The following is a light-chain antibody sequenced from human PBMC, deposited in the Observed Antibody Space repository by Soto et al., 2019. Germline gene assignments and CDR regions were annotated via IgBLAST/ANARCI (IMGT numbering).Light chain of an antibody. J-gene: IGKJ2*01. CDR3: QQYYSTPYT. V-gene: IGKV4-1*01. Sequence: DIVLTQSPDSLAVSLGERATINCKSSQSVLYSSNNKNYLAWYQQKPGQPPKLLIYWASSRESGVPARFSGSGSGTDFTLTISSLQAKDVAVYYCQQYYSTPYTFGQGTKLEIK. CDR1: QSVLYSSNNKNY. CDR2: WAS.